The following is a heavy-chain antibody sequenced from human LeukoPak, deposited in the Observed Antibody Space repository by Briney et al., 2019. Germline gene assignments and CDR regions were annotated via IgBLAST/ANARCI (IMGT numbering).Heavy chain of an antibody. V-gene: IGHV4-59*11. CDR2: IYYSGST. J-gene: IGHJ4*02. D-gene: IGHD4-11*01. CDR1: GGSISSHY. Sequence: SETLSLTCTVSGGSISSHYWSWIRQPPGKGLEWIGYIYYSGSTNYNASLKSRVTISVDTSKNQFSLKLSSVTAADTAVYYCARAARYSNYFAYFDYWGQGTLVTVSS. CDR3: ARAARYSNYFAYFDY.